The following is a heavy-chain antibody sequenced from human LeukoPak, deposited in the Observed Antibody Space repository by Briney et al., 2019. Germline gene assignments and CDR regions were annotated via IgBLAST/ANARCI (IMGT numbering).Heavy chain of an antibody. Sequence: GGSLRLSCASSEFSLSDYGMHWVRQAPGKGLEWVAVMWYDGSRALHADSVKGRFTISRDISKNTLYLQMVSLRAEDTAMYYCAKSRDGYHHGLLWGQGTLVTVSS. CDR2: MWYDGSRA. V-gene: IGHV3-33*06. CDR3: AKSRDGYHHGLL. J-gene: IGHJ1*01. D-gene: IGHD5-24*01. CDR1: EFSLSDYG.